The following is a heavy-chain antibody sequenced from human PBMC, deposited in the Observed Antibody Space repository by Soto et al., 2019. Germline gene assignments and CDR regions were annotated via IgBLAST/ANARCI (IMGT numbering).Heavy chain of an antibody. V-gene: IGHV3-9*01. Sequence: GGSLRLSCAASGFTFDDYAMHWVRQVPGKGLEWVSGINWNSGSIGYGDSVKGRFAISRDNAKNSLHLQMNSLSAEDTAFYYCVKDESINWYSGHFRHWGQGTLVTVPQ. CDR2: INWNSGSI. CDR3: VKDESINWYSGHFRH. D-gene: IGHD6-13*01. J-gene: IGHJ1*01. CDR1: GFTFDDYA.